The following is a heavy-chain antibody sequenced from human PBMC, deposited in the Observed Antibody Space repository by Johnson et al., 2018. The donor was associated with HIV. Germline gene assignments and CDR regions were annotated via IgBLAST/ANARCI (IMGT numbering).Heavy chain of an antibody. V-gene: IGHV3-30*18. CDR2: ISYDGSNK. D-gene: IGHD3-10*01. CDR1: GFTFSSYG. J-gene: IGHJ3*02. CDR3: AKCGDADAFDI. Sequence: QVQLVESGGGVVQPGRSLRLSCAASGFTFSSYGMHWVRQAPVKGLEWVAVISYDGSNKYYADSVKGRFTISRDNSKNTLYLQMNSLRAEDTAVYYCAKCGDADAFDIWGQGTMVTVSS.